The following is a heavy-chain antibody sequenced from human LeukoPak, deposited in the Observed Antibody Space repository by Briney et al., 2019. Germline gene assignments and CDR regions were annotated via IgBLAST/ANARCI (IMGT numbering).Heavy chain of an antibody. Sequence: GGSLRLSCAASGFTFSDYYMSWIRQAPGKGLEWVSYISSSGSTIYYADSVKGRFTISRDNAKNTLYLQMHSLRAEDTAVYYCARDRPNYYGSDGHYYRRDGDYWGRGTLVSVSS. CDR2: ISSSGSTI. V-gene: IGHV3-11*01. CDR3: ARDRPNYYGSDGHYYRRDGDY. J-gene: IGHJ4*02. D-gene: IGHD3-22*01. CDR1: GFTFSDYY.